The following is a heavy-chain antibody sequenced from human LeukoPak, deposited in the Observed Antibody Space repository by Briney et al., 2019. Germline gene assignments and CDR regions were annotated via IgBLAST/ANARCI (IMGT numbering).Heavy chain of an antibody. J-gene: IGHJ6*02. CDR2: ISGTGGNT. Sequence: GGSLRLSCAASGFTFSNFAMSWVRQAPGKGLEWVSAISGTGGNTFYTDSVTGRFTISRDNSKNTLYVQMNSLRAEDTAVYYCVKDRGGSPFYGMDVWGQGTTVTVSS. V-gene: IGHV3-23*01. CDR3: VKDRGGSPFYGMDV. D-gene: IGHD1-26*01. CDR1: GFTFSNFA.